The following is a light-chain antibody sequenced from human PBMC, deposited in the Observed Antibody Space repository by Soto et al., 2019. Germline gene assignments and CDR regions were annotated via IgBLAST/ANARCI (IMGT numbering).Light chain of an antibody. CDR3: QQRSNWPGAFT. J-gene: IGKJ3*01. CDR1: QSVSSY. CDR2: DAS. V-gene: IGKV3-11*01. Sequence: EIVLTQSPATMSLSPGDRATLSCRASQSVSSYLAWYQQKPGQAPRPLIYDASNRATGIPARFSCSGSGTDITLTISSLEPEDFAVYYCQQRSNWPGAFTFGPGTKVDIK.